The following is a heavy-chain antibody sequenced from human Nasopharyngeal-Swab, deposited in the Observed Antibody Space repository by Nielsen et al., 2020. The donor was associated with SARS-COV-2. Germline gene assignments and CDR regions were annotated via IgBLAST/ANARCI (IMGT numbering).Heavy chain of an antibody. V-gene: IGHV3-23*01. CDR3: AKLIGRTYDYVWGSYERAIH. CDR2: ISGSGGST. CDR1: GFTFSSYA. J-gene: IGHJ4*02. D-gene: IGHD3-16*01. Sequence: GGSLRLSCAASGFTFSSYAMSWVRQAPGKGLEWVSAISGSGGSTYYADSVEGRFTIPRDNSKNTLYLQMNSLRAEDTAVYYCAKLIGRTYDYVWGSYERAIHWGQGTLVTVSS.